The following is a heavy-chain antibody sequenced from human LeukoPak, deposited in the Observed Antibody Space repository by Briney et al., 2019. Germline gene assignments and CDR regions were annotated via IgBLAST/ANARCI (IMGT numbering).Heavy chain of an antibody. CDR3: ARDVDMVRGRWFDP. Sequence: PVKVSCKASGGTFSSYAISWVRQAPGQGFEWMGGIIPIFGTANYAQKFQGRVTITADESTSTAYMELSSLRSEDTAVYYCARDVDMVRGRWFDPWGQGTLVTVSS. CDR2: IIPIFGTA. D-gene: IGHD3-10*01. V-gene: IGHV1-69*13. CDR1: GGTFSSYA. J-gene: IGHJ5*02.